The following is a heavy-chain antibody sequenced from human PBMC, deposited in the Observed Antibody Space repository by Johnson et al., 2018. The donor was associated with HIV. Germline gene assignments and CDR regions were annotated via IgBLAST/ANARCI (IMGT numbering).Heavy chain of an antibody. CDR1: GFTFSDYY. J-gene: IGHJ1*01. V-gene: IGHV3-20*04. D-gene: IGHD4-17*01. CDR2: INWNGDST. CDR3: ARHAGGDFTYGLFQH. Sequence: VQLVESGGGLVQPGRSLRLSCTASGFTFSDYYMSWIRQAPGKGLEWVSGINWNGDSTDYADSVKGRFTVSRDRAKNSLYIQMSGLREEDTAVYYCARHAGGDFTYGLFQHWGRGTLVTVSS.